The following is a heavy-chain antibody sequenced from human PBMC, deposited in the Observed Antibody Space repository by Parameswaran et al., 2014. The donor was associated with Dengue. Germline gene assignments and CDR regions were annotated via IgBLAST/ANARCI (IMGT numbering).Heavy chain of an antibody. J-gene: IGHJ4*02. CDR3: VGALKD. V-gene: IGHV3-66*02. CDR1: GFRVSQNY. D-gene: IGHD3-16*01. CDR2: INSGGRT. Sequence: ESLKISCAASGFRVSQNYMAWVRQASGKGLEWVSGINSGGRTDYADSVKGRFTISRDYSKNTLLLQMNSLRADDTAVYYCVGALKDWGQGTLVTVSS.